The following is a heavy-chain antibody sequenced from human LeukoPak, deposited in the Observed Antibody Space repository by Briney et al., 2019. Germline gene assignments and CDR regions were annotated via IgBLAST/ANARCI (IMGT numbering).Heavy chain of an antibody. V-gene: IGHV1-3*01. CDR3: AISYYDFWSGYSRLLDY. CDR1: GYTFTSYP. Sequence: ASVKVSCKASGYTFTSYPMHWVRQAPGQRLEWMGWINAGNGNTKYSQKFQGRVTMTEDTSTDTAYMELSSLRSEDTAVYYCAISYYDFWSGYSRLLDYWGQGTLVTVSS. J-gene: IGHJ4*02. CDR2: INAGNGNT. D-gene: IGHD3-3*01.